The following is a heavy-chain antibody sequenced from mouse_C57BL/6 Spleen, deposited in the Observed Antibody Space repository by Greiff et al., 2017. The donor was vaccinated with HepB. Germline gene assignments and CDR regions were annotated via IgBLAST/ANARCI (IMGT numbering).Heavy chain of an antibody. J-gene: IGHJ1*03. Sequence: QVQLQQPGAELVKPGASVKMSCKASGYTFTSYWITWVKRRPGQGLEWIGDIYPGSGSTNYNEKFKSKATLTVDTSSSTAYMQLSSLTSEDSAVYYCARCTTRYFDVWGTGTTVTVSS. CDR3: ARCTTRYFDV. D-gene: IGHD5-1*01. V-gene: IGHV1-55*01. CDR1: GYTFTSYW. CDR2: IYPGSGST.